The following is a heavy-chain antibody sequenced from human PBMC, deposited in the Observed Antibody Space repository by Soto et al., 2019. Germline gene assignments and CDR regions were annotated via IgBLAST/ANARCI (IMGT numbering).Heavy chain of an antibody. J-gene: IGHJ4*02. CDR1: GGSFSDYA. D-gene: IGHD2-15*01. V-gene: IGHV1-69*13. CDR2: IIPIFGTP. Sequence: ASGKVSCKAFGGSFSDYAISWVRQAPGQGLEWMGGIIPIFGTPNYAQKFQDRVTFTAHESTNTVYMELSRLTSEDTAVYYCARDRAPRGWSYLDLWGQGTQVTVSS. CDR3: ARDRAPRGWSYLDL.